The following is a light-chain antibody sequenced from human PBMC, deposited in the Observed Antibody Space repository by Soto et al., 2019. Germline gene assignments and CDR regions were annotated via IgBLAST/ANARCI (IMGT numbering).Light chain of an antibody. J-gene: IGKJ5*01. CDR2: GAS. Sequence: EIVMTQSPATLSVSPGERATLSCRASQSVRGNLAWYQQKPGQSTRLIIYGASSRANGIPARFSGSGSGTEFTLTISSLQSEDFAVYYCQQYNNWPFITFGQGTRLEIK. CDR3: QQYNNWPFIT. V-gene: IGKV3-15*01. CDR1: QSVRGN.